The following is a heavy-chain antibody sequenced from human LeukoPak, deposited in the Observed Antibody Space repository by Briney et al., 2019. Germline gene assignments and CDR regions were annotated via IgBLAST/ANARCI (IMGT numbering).Heavy chain of an antibody. Sequence: SETLSLTCAVSGASISSGYWWSWVRQAPGKGLEWIGEIYHSGSTNHNPSLKSRVTISVDKSKSQFSLNLNSATAADTAVYYCARDDTGVIRGIRFHYWGQGTLVTVSS. J-gene: IGHJ4*02. V-gene: IGHV4-4*02. CDR1: GASISSGYW. D-gene: IGHD3-10*01. CDR3: ARDDTGVIRGIRFHY. CDR2: IYHSGST.